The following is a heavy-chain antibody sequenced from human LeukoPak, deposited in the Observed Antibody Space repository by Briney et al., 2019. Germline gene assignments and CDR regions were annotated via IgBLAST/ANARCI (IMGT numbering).Heavy chain of an antibody. CDR2: ISKDGGNK. D-gene: IGHD1-1*01. J-gene: IGHJ4*02. CDR1: GFTFDEHG. Sequence: GGSLRLSCAVSGFTFDEHGMYWVRQVPGQGLDWVCIISKDGGNKHYADSVKGRFSISRDNNRNSLSLQMNSLRSEDTALYFCAKRSGAPNNFDYWGQGGLVTVSS. CDR3: AKRSGAPNNFDY. V-gene: IGHV3-43*02.